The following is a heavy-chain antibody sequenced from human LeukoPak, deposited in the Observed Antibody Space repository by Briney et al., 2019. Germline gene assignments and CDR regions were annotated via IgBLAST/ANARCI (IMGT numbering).Heavy chain of an antibody. CDR3: ARLGGSGSYYRRWFDP. Sequence: ASVKVSCKASGYTFTGYYMHWVRQAPGQGLEWMGWINPNSGGTNYAQKFQGRVTMTRDTSISTAYLQWSSLKASDTAMYYCARLGGSGSYYRRWFDPWGQGTLVTVSS. CDR1: GYTFTGYY. V-gene: IGHV1-2*02. D-gene: IGHD3-10*01. J-gene: IGHJ5*02. CDR2: INPNSGGT.